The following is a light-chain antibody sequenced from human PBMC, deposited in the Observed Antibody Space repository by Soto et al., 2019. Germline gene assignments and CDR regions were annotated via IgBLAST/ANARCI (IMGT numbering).Light chain of an antibody. J-gene: IGKJ1*01. CDR2: GAS. V-gene: IGKV1-27*01. CDR3: QSYNSIPRN. CDR1: QGISEY. Sequence: DIQMAQSPSSLSASIGDRVTITCRASQGISEYLAWYQQRPGNAPNLLIYGASILQSGVPSRFSGSGSRTHCTLTLGSLQPEDVATYYWQSYNSIPRNFGQGTTVEIK.